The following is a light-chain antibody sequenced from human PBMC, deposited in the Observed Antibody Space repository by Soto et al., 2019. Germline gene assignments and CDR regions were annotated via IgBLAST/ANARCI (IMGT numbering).Light chain of an antibody. CDR1: QSVSGW. CDR3: KQNNDYSYT. V-gene: IGKV1-5*03. CDR2: QAS. Sequence: DIQMTQSPSTLSASVGDRVAITCRASQSVSGWLAWYQQKPGKVPKLLIYQASTLEDGVPSRFSGSGSGTEFTLPISSLQPDDSATYYCKQNNDYSYTFGPGTNLEIK. J-gene: IGKJ2*01.